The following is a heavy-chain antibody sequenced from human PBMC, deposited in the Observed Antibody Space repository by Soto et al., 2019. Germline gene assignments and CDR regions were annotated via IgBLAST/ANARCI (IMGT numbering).Heavy chain of an antibody. CDR1: GGSISSDHYY. Sequence: SETLSLTCTVSGGSISSDHYYWSWIRQPPGKGLEWIGYIYYSGNSYYNPSLKSRLTLSVDTSKNQFSLELSSVTAADTAVYYCATSYGNPWYTYWGQGTQVTVSS. CDR3: ATSYGNPWYTY. V-gene: IGHV4-30-4*01. D-gene: IGHD6-13*01. J-gene: IGHJ4*02. CDR2: IYYSGNS.